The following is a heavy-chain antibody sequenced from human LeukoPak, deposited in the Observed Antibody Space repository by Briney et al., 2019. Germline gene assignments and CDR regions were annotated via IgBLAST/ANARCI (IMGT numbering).Heavy chain of an antibody. D-gene: IGHD1-7*01. J-gene: IGHJ4*02. V-gene: IGHV3-48*01. CDR1: GFTVSSYS. CDR3: VRSAHITGTKNYFDY. CDR2: ISSSSSTI. Sequence: GGSLRLSCAASGFTVSSYSMNWVRQAPGKGLEWVSYISSSSSTIYYADSVKGRFTISRDNAKNSLYLQMNSLRAEDTAVYYCVRSAHITGTKNYFDYWGQGTLVTVSS.